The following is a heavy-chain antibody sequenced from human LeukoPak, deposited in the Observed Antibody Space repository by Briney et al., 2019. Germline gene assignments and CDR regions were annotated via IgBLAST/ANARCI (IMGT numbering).Heavy chain of an antibody. CDR3: ARDRVTTNTPYFDY. J-gene: IGHJ4*02. V-gene: IGHV1-2*02. CDR2: INPNSGGT. D-gene: IGHD4-17*01. Sequence: ASVTVSCKASGYTFTGYYMHWVRQAPGQGLEWMGWINPNSGGTNYAQKLQGRVTMSRDTSISTAYMEVSRLRSDDTAVYYCARDRVTTNTPYFDYWGQGTLVTVSS. CDR1: GYTFTGYY.